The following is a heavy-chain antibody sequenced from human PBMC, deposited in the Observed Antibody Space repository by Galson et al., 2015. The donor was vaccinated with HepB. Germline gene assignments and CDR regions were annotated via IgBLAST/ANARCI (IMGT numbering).Heavy chain of an antibody. V-gene: IGHV4-4*07. J-gene: IGHJ6*02. CDR1: GGSITSDF. CDR2: VHIIEAT. D-gene: IGHD3-10*01. CDR3: AKTSTGLYGMDV. Sequence: TLSLTCSVSGGSITSDFWNWIRQPAGKELEWIGRVHIIEATNYNPSLRSRVTMSMDTSKNQLSLTLTSVTAADTAIYYCAKTSTGLYGMDVWGQGTTVSVSS.